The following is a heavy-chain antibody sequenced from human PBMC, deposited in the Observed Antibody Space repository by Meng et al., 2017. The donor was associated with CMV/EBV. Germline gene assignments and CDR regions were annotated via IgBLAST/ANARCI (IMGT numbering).Heavy chain of an antibody. J-gene: IGHJ4*02. D-gene: IGHD3-22*01. V-gene: IGHV1-8*03. CDR3: ARTYYYDSSGPKGFDY. CDR1: GYTFTSYD. Sequence: GESLKISCKASGYTFTSYDINWVRQATGQGLEWMGWMNPNSGNTGYAQKFQGRVTITRNTSISTVYMELSSLRSEDTAVYYCARTYYYDSSGPKGFDYWGQGTLVTVSS. CDR2: MNPNSGNT.